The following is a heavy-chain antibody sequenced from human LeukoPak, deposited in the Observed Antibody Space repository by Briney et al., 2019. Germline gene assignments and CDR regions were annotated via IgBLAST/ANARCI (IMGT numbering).Heavy chain of an antibody. V-gene: IGHV1-18*01. J-gene: IGHJ3*02. CDR2: ISAYNGNT. CDR3: AREGPMTTVTTNSPRGAFDI. CDR1: GYTLTRYG. Sequence: ASVKVSCKASGYTLTRYGISWVRQAPGQGLEWMGWISAYNGNTNYAQKLQGRVTMTTDTSTSTAYMELRSLRSDDTAVYYCAREGPMTTVTTNSPRGAFDIWGQGTMVTVSS. D-gene: IGHD4-17*01.